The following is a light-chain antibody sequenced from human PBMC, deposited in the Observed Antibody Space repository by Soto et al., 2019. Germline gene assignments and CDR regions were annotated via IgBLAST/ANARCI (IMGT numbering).Light chain of an antibody. CDR2: GAS. V-gene: IGKV3-20*01. Sequence: EIVLTQSPGTLSLSPGERATLTCRASQSVSTYLAWYQQQPGRAPRLLIYGASSRATGIADRFSGSGSGTDFTLTISSLQPEDFATYYCQQVKSYPRTFGGGTKVDIK. CDR1: QSVSTY. J-gene: IGKJ4*01. CDR3: QQVKSYPRT.